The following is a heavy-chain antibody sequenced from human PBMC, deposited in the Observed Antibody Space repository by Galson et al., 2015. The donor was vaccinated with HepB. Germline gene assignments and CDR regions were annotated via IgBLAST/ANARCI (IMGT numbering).Heavy chain of an antibody. D-gene: IGHD5-18*01. CDR3: AHRTWIQLWAPFDY. CDR2: IYWNDDK. CDR1: GFSLSTSGVG. V-gene: IGHV2-5*01. J-gene: IGHJ4*02. Sequence: PALVKPTQTLTLTCTFSGFSLSTSGVGVGWIRQPPGKALEWLALIYWNDDKRYSPSLKSRLTITKDTSKNQVVLTMTNMDPVDTATYYCAHRTWIQLWAPFDYWGQGTLVTVSS.